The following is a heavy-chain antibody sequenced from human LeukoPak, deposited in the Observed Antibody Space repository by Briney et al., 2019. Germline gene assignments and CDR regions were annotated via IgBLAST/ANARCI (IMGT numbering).Heavy chain of an antibody. V-gene: IGHV5-10-1*01. D-gene: IGHD6-13*01. J-gene: IGHJ6*02. CDR2: IDPSDSYT. CDR1: GYSFTSYW. CDR3: ARIAGTGTVYYYYYGMDV. Sequence: GESLKISCKGSGYSFTSYWISWVRQMPGKGLEWMGRIDPSDSYTNYSPSFQGHVTISADKSISTAYLQWSSLKASDTAMYYCARIAGTGTVYYYYYGMDVWGQGTTVTVS.